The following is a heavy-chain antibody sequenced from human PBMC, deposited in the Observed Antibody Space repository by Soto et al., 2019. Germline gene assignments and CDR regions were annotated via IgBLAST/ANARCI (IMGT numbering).Heavy chain of an antibody. J-gene: IGHJ6*02. CDR2: IYYSGST. V-gene: IGHV4-61*01. Sequence: SETLSLTCTFSCGSVISGSYYWSWIRQPPGKGLEWIGYIYYSGSTNYNPSLKSRVTISVDTSRNQFSLKLSSVTAADTAVHYCVRGEIAAVFLDVWGQGTTVTVSS. CDR3: VRGEIAAVFLDV. CDR1: CGSVISGSYY. D-gene: IGHD6-13*01.